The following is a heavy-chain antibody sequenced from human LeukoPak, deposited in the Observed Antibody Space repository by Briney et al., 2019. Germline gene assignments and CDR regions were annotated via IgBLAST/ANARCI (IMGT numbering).Heavy chain of an antibody. CDR1: GFTFSNYA. CDR2: ISGSGGST. V-gene: IGHV3-23*01. J-gene: IGHJ6*02. CDR3: AKDRSALGLGNGMDV. D-gene: IGHD3-16*01. Sequence: PGGSLRLSCAASGFTFSNYAMSWVRQAPGKGLEWVSAISGSGGSTYYADSVKGRLTISRDNSKNTLYLQMNSLRAEDTAVYYCAKDRSALGLGNGMDVWGQGTTVTVSS.